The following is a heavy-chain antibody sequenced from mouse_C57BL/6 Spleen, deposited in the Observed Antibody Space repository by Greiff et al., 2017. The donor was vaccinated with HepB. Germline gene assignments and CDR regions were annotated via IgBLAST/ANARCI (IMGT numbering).Heavy chain of an antibody. CDR3: ARSPIYDGYLSYWYFDV. CDR2: IDPSDSYT. J-gene: IGHJ1*03. CDR1: GYTFTSYW. D-gene: IGHD2-3*01. V-gene: IGHV1-69*01. Sequence: QVQLQQPGAELVMPGASVKLSCKASGYTFTSYWMHWVKQRPGQGLEWIGEIDPSDSYTNYNQKFKGKSTLTVDKSSSTAYMQLSSLTSEDSAVYYCARSPIYDGYLSYWYFDVWGTGTTVTVSS.